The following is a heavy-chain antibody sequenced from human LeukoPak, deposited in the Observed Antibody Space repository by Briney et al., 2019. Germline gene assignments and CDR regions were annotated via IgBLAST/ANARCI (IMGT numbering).Heavy chain of an antibody. Sequence: ASVKVSCKTSGHTFTGYYMHWVRQAPGQGLEWMGWINPKSGGRNYAEKFQGRVTMTRDTSISTAYMELSRLRSDDTAVYYCAREDSGYDLHNFDYWGQGTLVTVSS. J-gene: IGHJ4*02. D-gene: IGHD5-12*01. V-gene: IGHV1-2*02. CDR3: AREDSGYDLHNFDY. CDR1: GHTFTGYY. CDR2: INPKSGGR.